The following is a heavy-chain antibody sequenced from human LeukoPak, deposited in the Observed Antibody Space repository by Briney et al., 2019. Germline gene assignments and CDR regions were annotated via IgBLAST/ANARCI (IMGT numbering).Heavy chain of an antibody. V-gene: IGHV3-23*01. CDR2: ISGSGGST. CDR1: GFTFSSYA. J-gene: IGHJ4*02. Sequence: GGSLRLSCAASGFTFSSYAMSWVRQAPGKGLEWVSAISGSGGSTYYADSVKGRFTISRDNAKNSLYLQMNSLRAEDTAVYYCARDQGYDSSGYYYYQFDYWGQGTLVTVSS. CDR3: ARDQGYDSSGYYYYQFDY. D-gene: IGHD3-22*01.